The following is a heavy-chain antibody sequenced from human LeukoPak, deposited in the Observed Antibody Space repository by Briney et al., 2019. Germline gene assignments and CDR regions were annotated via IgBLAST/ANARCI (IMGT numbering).Heavy chain of an antibody. Sequence: GGSLRLSCAASGFTFSSYWMHWVRQAPGKGLVWVPRINSDGSSTSYADSVKGRFTISRDNAKNTLYLQMNSLRAEDTAVYYWARDDGWEVRYYGMDVWGQGTTVTVSS. D-gene: IGHD1-26*01. CDR3: ARDDGWEVRYYGMDV. CDR1: GFTFSSYW. CDR2: INSDGSST. V-gene: IGHV3-74*01. J-gene: IGHJ6*02.